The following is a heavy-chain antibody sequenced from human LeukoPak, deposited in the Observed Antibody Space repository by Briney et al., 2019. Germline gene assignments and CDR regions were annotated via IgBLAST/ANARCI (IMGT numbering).Heavy chain of an antibody. D-gene: IGHD6-19*01. V-gene: IGHV3-30*18. CDR2: ISYDGSNK. CDR3: AKDRSSGWYWYFDY. J-gene: IGHJ4*02. CDR1: GCTFSSYG. Sequence: GRSLRLSCAASGCTFSSYGMHWVRQAPGKGLEWVAVISYDGSNKYYADSVKGRFTISRDNSKNTLYLQMNSLRAEDTAVYYCAKDRSSGWYWYFDYWGQGTLVTVSS.